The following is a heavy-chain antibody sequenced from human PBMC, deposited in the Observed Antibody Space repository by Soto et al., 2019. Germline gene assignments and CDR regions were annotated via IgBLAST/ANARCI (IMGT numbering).Heavy chain of an antibody. J-gene: IGHJ3*02. Sequence: EVQLVESGGALVQPGGSLRLTCAASGFTFSIYSMNWVRQAPGKGLEWVSYIMPGSSHIFYADSVKGRFTISRDNAKNSRYLQMSSLRAEDTAVYYCAIEKVGPTSIHVFDIWGQGTMVTVSS. D-gene: IGHD1-26*01. CDR1: GFTFSIYS. V-gene: IGHV3-48*01. CDR3: AIEKVGPTSIHVFDI. CDR2: IMPGSSHI.